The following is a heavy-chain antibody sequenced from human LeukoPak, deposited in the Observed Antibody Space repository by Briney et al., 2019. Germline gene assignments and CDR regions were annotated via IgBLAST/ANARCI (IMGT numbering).Heavy chain of an antibody. D-gene: IGHD6-19*01. V-gene: IGHV3-30*04. J-gene: IGHJ4*02. CDR1: GFTFRSSA. CDR3: ARDLGLAVASSWGGLDY. Sequence: PGGSLRLSCTASGFTFRSSAMHWVRQAPGKGLEWVAVISYDGVNTYFADSVKGRFTISRDNSRNTVFLQMSSLRHEDTAVYFCARDLGLAVASSWGGLDYWGQGTLVTVSS. CDR2: ISYDGVNT.